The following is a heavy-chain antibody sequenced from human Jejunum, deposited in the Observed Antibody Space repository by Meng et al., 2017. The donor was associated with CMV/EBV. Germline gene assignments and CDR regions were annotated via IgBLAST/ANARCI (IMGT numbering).Heavy chain of an antibody. J-gene: IGHJ4*02. V-gene: IGHV1-2*06. Sequence: SCKASGYTFTGYYLHWVRQAPGQGLEWMGRINPDSGSPNYAQRFQDRVSLTTDTSISTAYMELDWLRSDDSALYYCARDWGKGGLDYWGQGTLVTVSS. CDR3: ARDWGKGGLDY. CDR1: GYTFTGYY. D-gene: IGHD3-16*01. CDR2: INPDSGSP.